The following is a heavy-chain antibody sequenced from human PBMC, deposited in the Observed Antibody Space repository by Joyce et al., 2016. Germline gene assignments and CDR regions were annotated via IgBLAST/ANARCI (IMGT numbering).Heavy chain of an antibody. D-gene: IGHD6-13*01. J-gene: IGHJ5*02. V-gene: IGHV3-7*03. Sequence: EVYLVESGGGLVQPGGSLRLSCAASGFSFRYFWMDWVRQAPGKGLEWVAQINEDGSEKNYMDSLRGRFTISRDSAKNSVDLQINSLRVEDTAVYYCTRGSGTGWFDPWGQGTLVTVSS. CDR1: GFSFRYFW. CDR3: TRGSGTGWFDP. CDR2: INEDGSEK.